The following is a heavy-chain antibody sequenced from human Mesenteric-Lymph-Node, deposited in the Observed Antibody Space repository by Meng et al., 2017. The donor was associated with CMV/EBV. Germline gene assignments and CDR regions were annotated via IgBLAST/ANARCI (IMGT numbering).Heavy chain of an antibody. J-gene: IGHJ3*02. Sequence: SETLSLTCTVSGGSISSYYWSWIRRPPGKGLEYIGCIHYSGNINYNPSLKSRITISVDTSKNQFSLKLSSVTAADTAVYYCASFGSGRGRLDAFDIWGQGTMVTVSS. CDR2: IHYSGNI. D-gene: IGHD3-10*01. V-gene: IGHV4-59*01. CDR1: GGSISSYY. CDR3: ASFGSGRGRLDAFDI.